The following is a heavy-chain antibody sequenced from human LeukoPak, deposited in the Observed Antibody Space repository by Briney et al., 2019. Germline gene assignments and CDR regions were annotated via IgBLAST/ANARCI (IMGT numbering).Heavy chain of an antibody. CDR1: GFAFSTYA. CDR2: ISTSGRAT. J-gene: IGHJ4*02. Sequence: GGSLRLPCAASGFAFSTYAMTWVRQAPEKGLQWVSTISTSGRATYYADSVEGRFTISRDNSKNTLYLQMNSLRADDTAVYYCAKARGSSVYEQFDYWGQGTQVTVSP. V-gene: IGHV3-23*01. CDR3: AKARGSSVYEQFDY. D-gene: IGHD5/OR15-5a*01.